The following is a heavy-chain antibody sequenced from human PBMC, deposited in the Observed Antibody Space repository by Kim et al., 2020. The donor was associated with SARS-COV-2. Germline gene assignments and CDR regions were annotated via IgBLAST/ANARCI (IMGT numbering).Heavy chain of an antibody. CDR2: IKSKTDGGTT. D-gene: IGHD6-13*01. Sequence: GGSLRLSCAASGFTFSNAWMSWVRQAPGKGLEWVGRIKSKTDGGTTDYAAPVKGRFTISRDDSKNTLYLQMNSLKTEDTAVYYCTTPGEYSSSWWIVDYWGQGTLVTVSS. J-gene: IGHJ4*02. CDR3: TTPGEYSSSWWIVDY. CDR1: GFTFSNAW. V-gene: IGHV3-15*01.